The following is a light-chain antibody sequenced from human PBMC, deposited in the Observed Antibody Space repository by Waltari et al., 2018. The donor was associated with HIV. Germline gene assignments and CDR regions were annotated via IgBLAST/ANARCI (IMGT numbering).Light chain of an antibody. CDR1: SSNIGAGHD. J-gene: IGLJ3*02. CDR2: GNN. CDR3: QSYDSSLSDLL. Sequence: SVLTQPPSVSGAPGKRVTSPCTVSSSNIGAGHDVHWYQQLPGKAPKLLISGNNNRPSGVPDRFSGSKSGTSTSLAITGLQAEDEADYYCQSYDSSLSDLLFGGGTKLTVL. V-gene: IGLV1-40*01.